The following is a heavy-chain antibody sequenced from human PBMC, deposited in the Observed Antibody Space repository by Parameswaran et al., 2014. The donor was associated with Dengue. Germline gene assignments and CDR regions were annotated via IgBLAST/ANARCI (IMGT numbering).Heavy chain of an antibody. D-gene: IGHD2-2*01. Sequence: SWVRQAPGQGLEWMGWISAYNGNTNYAQKLQGRVTMTTDTSTSTAYMELRSLRSDDTAVYYCARGDIVVVLGWFDPWGQGTLVTVSS. CDR2: ISAYNGNT. CDR3: ARGDIVVVLGWFDP. J-gene: IGHJ5*02. V-gene: IGHV1-18*01.